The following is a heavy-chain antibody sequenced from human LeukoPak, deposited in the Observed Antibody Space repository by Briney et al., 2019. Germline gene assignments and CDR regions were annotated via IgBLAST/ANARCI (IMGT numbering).Heavy chain of an antibody. CDR2: ISTSITYI. Sequence: GGSLRLSCAASGFTLSTPSTNWVRQAPGNGLECVSSISTSITYIYYTDSVKGRFTISRDNARNSLYLQMNTLRAEDTAVYSCARGADGVSSNSRGWFDAWGQGTLVTVSS. V-gene: IGHV3-21*01. J-gene: IGHJ5*02. CDR1: GFTLSTPS. CDR3: ARGADGVSSNSRGWFDA. D-gene: IGHD2-15*01.